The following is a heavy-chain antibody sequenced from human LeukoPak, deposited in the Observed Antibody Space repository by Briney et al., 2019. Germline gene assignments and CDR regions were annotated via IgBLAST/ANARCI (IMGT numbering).Heavy chain of an antibody. CDR3: ARATTYDILTGYSDY. D-gene: IGHD3-9*01. CDR1: GFTFSTYS. J-gene: IGHJ4*02. V-gene: IGHV3-21*01. CDR2: ISSSSSYI. Sequence: GGSLRLSCAASGFTFSTYSGNWVRQAPGKGLEWVSSISSSSSYIYYADSVKGRFTISRDNAKKSLYLQMNSLRAEDTAVYYCARATTYDILTGYSDYWGQGTLVTVSS.